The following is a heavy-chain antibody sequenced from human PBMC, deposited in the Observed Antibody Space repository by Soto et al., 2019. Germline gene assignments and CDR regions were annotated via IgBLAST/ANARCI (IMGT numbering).Heavy chain of an antibody. V-gene: IGHV3-23*01. D-gene: IGHD6-13*01. CDR2: ISGSGGRT. Sequence: GGSLRLACAASGFTFRTYAMSWVRQAPGQGLEWVARISGSGGRTNYADSVKGRFTISRDISKNTLYLQMNSLRAEDTAVYYCARDDGSSWSVDYWGQGTLVTVSS. CDR1: GFTFRTYA. J-gene: IGHJ4*02. CDR3: ARDDGSSWSVDY.